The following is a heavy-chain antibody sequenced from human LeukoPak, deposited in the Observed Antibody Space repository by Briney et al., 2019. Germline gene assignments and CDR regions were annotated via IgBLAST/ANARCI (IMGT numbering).Heavy chain of an antibody. CDR3: ARGTYDYDSSGYYCGGLSY. V-gene: IGHV3-30*04. J-gene: IGHJ4*02. D-gene: IGHD3-22*01. CDR1: GFTFSASA. Sequence: PGRSLRLSCAASGFTFSASAMHWVRQAPGKGLECVAVISNGGTDKYYADSVKGRFTISRDNSENTLYLQMSSLRAEDTAVYYCARGTYDYDSSGYYCGGLSYWGQGTLVTVSS. CDR2: ISNGGTDK.